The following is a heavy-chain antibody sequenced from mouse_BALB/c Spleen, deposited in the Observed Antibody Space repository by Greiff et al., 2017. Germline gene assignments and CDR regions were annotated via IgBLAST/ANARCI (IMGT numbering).Heavy chain of an antibody. J-gene: IGHJ2*01. Sequence: EVHLVESGGGLVKPGGSLKLSCAASGFTFSSYAMSWVRQSPEKRLEWVAEISSGGSYTYYPDTVTGRFTISRDNAKNTLYLEMSSLRSEDTAMYYCARRGKLLFDYWGQGTTLTVSS. CDR1: GFTFSSYA. V-gene: IGHV5-9-4*01. CDR3: ARRGKLLFDY. CDR2: ISSGGSYT. D-gene: IGHD4-1*01.